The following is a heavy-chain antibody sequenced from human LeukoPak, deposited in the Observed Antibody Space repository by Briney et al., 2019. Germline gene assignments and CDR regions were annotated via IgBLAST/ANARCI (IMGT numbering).Heavy chain of an antibody. V-gene: IGHV3-30-3*01. D-gene: IGHD3-10*01. CDR1: GFTFSSYA. CDR3: ARDHYYGSVLDW. CDR2: ISYDGSNK. J-gene: IGHJ4*02. Sequence: GRSLRPSCAAPGFTFSSYAMHWVRQAPGKGLEWVAVISYDGSNKYYADSVKGRFTISRDNSKNTLYLQMNSLRAEDTAVYYCARDHYYGSVLDWWGQGTLVTVSS.